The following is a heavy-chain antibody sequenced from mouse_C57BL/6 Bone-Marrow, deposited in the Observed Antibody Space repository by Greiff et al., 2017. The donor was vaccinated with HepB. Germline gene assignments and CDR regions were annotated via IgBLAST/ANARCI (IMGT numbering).Heavy chain of an antibody. D-gene: IGHD1-1*01. CDR2: INPNNGGT. V-gene: IGHV1-26*01. CDR1: GYTFTDYY. Sequence: EVQLQQSGPELVKPGASVKISCKASGYTFTDYYMNWVKQSHGKSLEWIGDINPNNGGTSYNQKFKGKATLTVDKSSSTAYMELRSLTSEDSAVYYCARDYYGSSYPAYWGQGTLVTVSA. J-gene: IGHJ3*01. CDR3: ARDYYGSSYPAY.